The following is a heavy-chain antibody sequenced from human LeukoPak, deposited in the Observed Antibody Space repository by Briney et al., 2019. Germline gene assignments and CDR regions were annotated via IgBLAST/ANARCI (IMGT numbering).Heavy chain of an antibody. Sequence: PSETLSLTCAVYGGSFSGYYWSWIRQPPGKGLEWIGEINHSGSTNYNPSLKSRVTISVDTSKNQFSLKLSSVTAADTAVYYCARGRRITMIVVARGAFDIWGQGTMVTVSS. J-gene: IGHJ3*02. V-gene: IGHV4-34*01. CDR1: GGSFSGYY. CDR2: INHSGST. D-gene: IGHD3-22*01. CDR3: ARGRRITMIVVARGAFDI.